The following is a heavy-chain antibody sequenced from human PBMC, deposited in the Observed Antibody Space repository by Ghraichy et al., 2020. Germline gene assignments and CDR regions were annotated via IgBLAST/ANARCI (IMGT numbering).Heavy chain of an antibody. J-gene: IGHJ3*02. V-gene: IGHV4-59*01. CDR3: ARDFSYYYDSSGYGGAFDI. D-gene: IGHD3-22*01. CDR1: GGSISSYY. Sequence: SETLSLTCTVSGGSISSYYWSWIRQPPGKGLEWIGYIYYSGSTNYNPSLKSRVTISVDTSKNQFSLKLSSVTAADTAVYYCARDFSYYYDSSGYGGAFDIWGQGTMVTVSS. CDR2: IYYSGST.